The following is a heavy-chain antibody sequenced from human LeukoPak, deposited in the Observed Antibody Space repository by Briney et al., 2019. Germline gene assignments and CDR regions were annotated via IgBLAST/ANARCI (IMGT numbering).Heavy chain of an antibody. V-gene: IGHV3-74*01. CDR2: INSDGSNT. D-gene: IGHD5-18*01. CDR3: AKDIRGYNYGCDY. CDR1: GFTFSSYW. J-gene: IGHJ4*02. Sequence: PGGSLRLSCAASGFTFSSYWMHWVRQAPGKGLVWVSRINSDGSNTNYADSVKGRFTISRDNSKNTLYLQMNSLRAEDTAVHYCAKDIRGYNYGCDYWGQGTLVTVSS.